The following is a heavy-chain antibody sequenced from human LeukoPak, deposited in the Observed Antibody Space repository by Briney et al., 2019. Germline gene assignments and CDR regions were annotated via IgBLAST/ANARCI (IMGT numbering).Heavy chain of an antibody. V-gene: IGHV1-8*03. D-gene: IGHD5-24*01. Sequence: ASVKVSCKASGGTFSSYAISWVRQATGQGLEWMGWMNPNSGNTGYAQKFQGRVTITRNTSISTAYMELSSLRSEDTAVYYCARGSHGSGDYWGQGTLVTVSS. CDR2: MNPNSGNT. J-gene: IGHJ4*02. CDR1: GGTFSSYA. CDR3: ARGSHGSGDY.